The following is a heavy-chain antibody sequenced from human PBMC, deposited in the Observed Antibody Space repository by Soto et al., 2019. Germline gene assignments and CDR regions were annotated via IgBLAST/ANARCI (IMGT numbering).Heavy chain of an antibody. V-gene: IGHV1-69*13. CDR2: IIPIFGTA. CDR1: GGTFSSYA. Sequence: ASVKVSCKASGGTFSSYAISWVRQAPGQGLEWMGGIIPIFGTANYAQKFQGRVTITADESTSTAYMELSSLRSEDTAVYYCARVYCGGDCEGADLYYYYGMDVWGQGTTVTVSS. CDR3: ARVYCGGDCEGADLYYYYGMDV. J-gene: IGHJ6*02. D-gene: IGHD2-21*02.